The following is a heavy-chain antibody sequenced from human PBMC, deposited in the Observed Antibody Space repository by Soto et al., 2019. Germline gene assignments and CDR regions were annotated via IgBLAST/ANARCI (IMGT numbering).Heavy chain of an antibody. Sequence: GGSLRLSCAASGFTFSSYEMNWVRQAPGKGLEWVSYISSSGSTIYYADSVKGRFTISRDNAKNSLYLQMNSLRAEDTAVYYCARAGRVRGVINYHYYYYCMHVWGQGTTVTVSS. V-gene: IGHV3-48*03. CDR2: ISSSGSTI. CDR1: GFTFSSYE. J-gene: IGHJ6*02. CDR3: ARAGRVRGVINYHYYYYCMHV. D-gene: IGHD3-10*01.